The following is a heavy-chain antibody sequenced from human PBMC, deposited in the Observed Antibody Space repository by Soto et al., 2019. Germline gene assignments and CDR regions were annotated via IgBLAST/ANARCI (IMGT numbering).Heavy chain of an antibody. Sequence: AGGSLRLSCAASGVIFSNFGMHWVRQAPGKGLEWVGIIWRDGSNKYYADSVEGRFTISRDNSKNTVYLQMNSLRGEDTGIYYCAGFYVAAGAAPLEYWGQGTLVTVSS. CDR2: IWRDGSNK. CDR3: AGFYVAAGAAPLEY. D-gene: IGHD1-26*01. V-gene: IGHV3-33*01. CDR1: GVIFSNFG. J-gene: IGHJ4*02.